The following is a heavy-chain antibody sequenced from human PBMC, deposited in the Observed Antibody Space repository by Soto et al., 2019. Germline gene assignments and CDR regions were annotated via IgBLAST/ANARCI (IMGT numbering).Heavy chain of an antibody. J-gene: IGHJ4*02. CDR2: MSGAGGSA. CDR1: GFTFSSYA. V-gene: IGHV3-23*01. D-gene: IGHD3-3*01. CDR3: AKGPIFGVENIYDY. Sequence: EVQLLESGGGLVQPGGSLRLSCAASGFTFSSYAMSWVRQAPGKGLEWVSSMSGAGGSAYDADSGKDRFTISRDNAKSTLYLQMNSLRAEDTAVYYCAKGPIFGVENIYDYWGQGTLVTVSS.